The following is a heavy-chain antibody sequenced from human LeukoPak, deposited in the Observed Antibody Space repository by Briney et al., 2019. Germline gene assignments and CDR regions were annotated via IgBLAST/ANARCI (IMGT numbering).Heavy chain of an antibody. D-gene: IGHD3-16*01. Sequence: PGGSLRLSCAASGFTLRNYAMSWVRQAPGKGLEWVSSIGAGDKYTYHIDSVKGRFTITRDNSKNTLYLQMNSLRAGDTAIYYCVKHVGAYYFDYWGQGTLVTVSS. J-gene: IGHJ4*02. CDR1: GFTLRNYA. V-gene: IGHV3-23*01. CDR3: VKHVGAYYFDY. CDR2: IGAGDKYT.